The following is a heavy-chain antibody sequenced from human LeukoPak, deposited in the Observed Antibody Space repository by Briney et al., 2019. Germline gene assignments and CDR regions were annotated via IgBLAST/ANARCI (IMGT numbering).Heavy chain of an antibody. CDR1: GFAFSSYS. D-gene: IGHD1-26*01. J-gene: IGHJ3*02. CDR3: ARDEWGDAFDI. V-gene: IGHV3-21*01. Sequence: PGGSLRLSCAASGFAFSSYSMNWVRQAPGKGLEWVSSISSSSSYIHPADSVRGRFTISRDNAKNSLFLQMHSLRAEDTAVYYCARDEWGDAFDIWGQGTMVIVSS. CDR2: ISSSSSYI.